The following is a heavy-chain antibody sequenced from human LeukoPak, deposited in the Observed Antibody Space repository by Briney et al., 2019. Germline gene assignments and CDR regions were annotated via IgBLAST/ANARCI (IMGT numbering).Heavy chain of an antibody. CDR3: ASLGSREAYKGGDF. J-gene: IGHJ4*02. D-gene: IGHD5-24*01. V-gene: IGHV3-64*04. Sequence: GGSLRLSCSAPGFTFSTYAMHWVRQGPGKGLEFVSAISSNGVNTYYADSVKGRFTVSRDNAKNTLYLQMNSLRVEDTAIYYCASLGSREAYKGGDFWGQGTLVTVSS. CDR1: GFTFSTYA. CDR2: ISSNGVNT.